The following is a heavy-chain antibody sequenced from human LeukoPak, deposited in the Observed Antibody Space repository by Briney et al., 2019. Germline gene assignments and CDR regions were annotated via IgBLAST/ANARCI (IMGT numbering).Heavy chain of an antibody. CDR3: ARDGAYYYDSGTYYCDY. J-gene: IGHJ4*02. CDR2: ISWNSGSI. D-gene: IGHD3-22*01. CDR1: GFTFDDYA. Sequence: GGSLRLSCAASGFTFDDYAMHWVRQAPGKGLEWVSGISWNSGSIGYADSVKGRFTISRDNAKNSLYLQMNSLRAEDTAVYYCARDGAYYYDSGTYYCDYWGQGTLVTVSS. V-gene: IGHV3-9*01.